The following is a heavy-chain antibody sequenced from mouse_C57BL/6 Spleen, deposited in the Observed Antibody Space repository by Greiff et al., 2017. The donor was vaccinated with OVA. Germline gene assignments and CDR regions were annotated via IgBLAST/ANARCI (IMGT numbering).Heavy chain of an antibody. V-gene: IGHV5-17*01. D-gene: IGHD1-1*01. J-gene: IGHJ4*01. CDR2: ISSGSSTI. Sequence: EVQGVESGGGLVKPGGSLKLSCAASGFTFSDYGMHWVRQAPEKGLEWVAYISSGSSTIYYADTVKGRFTISRDNAKNTLFLQMTSLRSEDTAMYYCARTVYYGSSYDAMDYWGQGTSVTVSS. CDR3: ARTVYYGSSYDAMDY. CDR1: GFTFSDYG.